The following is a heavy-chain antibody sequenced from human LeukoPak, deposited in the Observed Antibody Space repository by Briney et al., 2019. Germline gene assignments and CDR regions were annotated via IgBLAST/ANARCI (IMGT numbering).Heavy chain of an antibody. D-gene: IGHD4-23*01. CDR3: TRDPDHGGRTHDY. V-gene: IGHV3-64*04. CDR1: GFAFSSYA. J-gene: IGHJ4*02. CDR2: ISSNAVNT. Sequence: GGSLRLSCSASGFAFSSYAMLWVRQAPGKGLEYVSTISSNAVNTYYADSVKGRFIISRDNSKNTLYLQMNSLRDEDTAVYYCTRDPDHGGRTHDYWGQGTLVTVSS.